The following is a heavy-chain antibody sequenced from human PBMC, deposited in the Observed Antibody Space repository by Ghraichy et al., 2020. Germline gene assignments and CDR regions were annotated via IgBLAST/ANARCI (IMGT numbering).Heavy chain of an antibody. CDR3: ARSSGLAVASTAEYFHY. CDR1: GGSISSYY. V-gene: IGHV4-59*01. J-gene: IGHJ1*01. Sequence: ESLNISCSVSGGSISSYYWSWIRQPPGKGLEWIGYIYNSGSTEYNPSLKSRVTISVDTSKNQFSLRLSSVTAADTAVYYCARSSGLAVASTAEYFHYWGQGTLVTVSS. D-gene: IGHD2-15*01. CDR2: IYNSGST.